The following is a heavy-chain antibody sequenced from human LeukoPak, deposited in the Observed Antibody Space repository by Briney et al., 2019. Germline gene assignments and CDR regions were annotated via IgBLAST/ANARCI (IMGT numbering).Heavy chain of an antibody. V-gene: IGHV1-24*01. Sequence: ASVKVSCKVSGYTLTELSMHWVRQAPGKGLEWMGGFDPEDGETIYAQKFQGRVTMTEDTSTDTAYMELSSLRSEDTAVYYCAKDNSISRGLYVWGSYRPRLDYWGQGTQVTVSS. CDR3: AKDNSISRGLYVWGSYRPRLDY. CDR2: FDPEDGET. J-gene: IGHJ4*02. CDR1: GYTLTELS. D-gene: IGHD3-16*02.